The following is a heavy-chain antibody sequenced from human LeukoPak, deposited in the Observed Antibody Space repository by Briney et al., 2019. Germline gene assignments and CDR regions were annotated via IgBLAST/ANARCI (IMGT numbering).Heavy chain of an antibody. V-gene: IGHV3-48*03. Sequence: GGSLRLSCAASGFTFSSSEMNWVRQAPGKGLELVSYISLSGNTIYYADSVKGRFTISRDNAGNSLYLQLNSLRAEDTAVYYCARTWNRGFDYWGQGTLVTVSS. D-gene: IGHD1/OR15-1a*01. CDR1: GFTFSSSE. CDR2: ISLSGNTI. J-gene: IGHJ4*02. CDR3: ARTWNRGFDY.